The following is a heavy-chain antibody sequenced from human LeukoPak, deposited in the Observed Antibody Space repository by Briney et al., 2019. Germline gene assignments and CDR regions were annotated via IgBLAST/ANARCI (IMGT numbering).Heavy chain of an antibody. V-gene: IGHV1-46*01. CDR3: ARGVSNLTLSLDS. J-gene: IGHJ4*02. CDR1: GYTFTSYY. D-gene: IGHD2/OR15-2a*01. CDR2: INPSGGST. Sequence: GASVKVSCKAYGYTFTSYYMHWVRQAPGQGLEWMGIINPSGGSTSYAQKFQGRVTTTRDTSTSTVYMELSSLRSEDTAVYYCARGVSNLTLSLDSWGQGTLATVSS.